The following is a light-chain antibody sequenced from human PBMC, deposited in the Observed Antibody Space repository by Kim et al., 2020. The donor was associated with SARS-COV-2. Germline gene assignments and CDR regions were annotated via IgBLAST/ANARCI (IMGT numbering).Light chain of an antibody. Sequence: SASVGDRVSITGRASQSISTWVAWYQQKPGKAPKLLIYDASTLQSGVSSRVSGSGSGTEFTLTISSLQPDDVATYFCQQYDTSSRAFGQGTKVEI. J-gene: IGKJ1*01. V-gene: IGKV1-5*01. CDR2: DAS. CDR1: QSISTW. CDR3: QQYDTSSRA.